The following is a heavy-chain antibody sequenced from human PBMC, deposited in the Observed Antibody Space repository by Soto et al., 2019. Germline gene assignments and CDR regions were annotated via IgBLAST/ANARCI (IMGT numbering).Heavy chain of an antibody. CDR3: ARVPRYSSGWYWFDP. J-gene: IGHJ5*02. D-gene: IGHD6-19*01. V-gene: IGHV3-11*01. CDR2: ISSSGSTI. CDR1: GFTFSDYY. Sequence: KSGGSLRLSCAASGFTFSDYYMSWIRQAPGKGLEWVSYISSSGSTIYYADSVKGRFTISRDNAKNSLYLQMNSLRAEDTAVYYCARVPRYSSGWYWFDPWGQGTLVTVSS.